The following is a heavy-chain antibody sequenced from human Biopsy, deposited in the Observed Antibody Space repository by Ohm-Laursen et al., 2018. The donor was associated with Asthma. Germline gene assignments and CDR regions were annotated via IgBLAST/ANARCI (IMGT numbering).Heavy chain of an antibody. J-gene: IGHJ6*02. Sequence: RSLRLSCTASGFTFSSYGMHWARQAPGKGLEWVAVISYDGSNKYYADSVKGRFTISRDNSKNTLYLQMNSLRAGDTAVYYCAKDVVWFRELGGMDVWGQGTTVTVSS. D-gene: IGHD3-10*01. CDR2: ISYDGSNK. CDR3: AKDVVWFRELGGMDV. CDR1: GFTFSSYG. V-gene: IGHV3-30*18.